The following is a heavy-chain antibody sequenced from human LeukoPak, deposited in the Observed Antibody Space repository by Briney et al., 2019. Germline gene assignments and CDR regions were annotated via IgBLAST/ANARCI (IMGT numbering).Heavy chain of an antibody. Sequence: HPGRSLRPSCAASGFTFSSYAMHWVRQAPGKGLEWVAVISYDGSNKYYADSVKGRFTISRDNSKNTLYLQMNNLRAEDTAVFYCARYSGSFPGWLDPWGPGTLVTVSS. J-gene: IGHJ5*02. D-gene: IGHD1-26*01. CDR3: ARYSGSFPGWLDP. V-gene: IGHV3-30*07. CDR2: ISYDGSNK. CDR1: GFTFSSYA.